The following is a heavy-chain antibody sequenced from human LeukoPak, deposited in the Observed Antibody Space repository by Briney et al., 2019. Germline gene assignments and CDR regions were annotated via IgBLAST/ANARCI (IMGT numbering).Heavy chain of an antibody. CDR1: GFTFSSYS. Sequence: PGGSLRLSCAASGFTFSSYSMNWVRQAPGKGLEWASYISSSSSTIYYADSVKGRFTISRDNAKNSLYLQMNSLRAEDTAVYYCARDLLSSGSYYDFDYWGQGTLVTVPS. D-gene: IGHD1-26*01. CDR3: ARDLLSSGSYYDFDY. J-gene: IGHJ4*02. V-gene: IGHV3-48*01. CDR2: ISSSSSTI.